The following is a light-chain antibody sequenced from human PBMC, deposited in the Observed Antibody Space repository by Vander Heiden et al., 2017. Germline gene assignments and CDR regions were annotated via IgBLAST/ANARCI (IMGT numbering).Light chain of an antibody. V-gene: IGKV1-8*01. J-gene: IGKJ4*01. CDR1: QGISSY. CDR2: AAS. Sequence: AIRMTQSPSSFSASTGDRVTITCRASQGISSYLAWYQQKPGKAPKLLIYAASTLQSGVPSRFSGSGSGTDFTLTISCLQSEDFATYYCLQDASYPLTFGGGTKVEIK. CDR3: LQDASYPLT.